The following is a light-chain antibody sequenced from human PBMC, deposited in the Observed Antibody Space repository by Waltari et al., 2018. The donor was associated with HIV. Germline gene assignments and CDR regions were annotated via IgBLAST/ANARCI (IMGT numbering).Light chain of an antibody. CDR2: DNS. V-gene: IGLV1-40*01. Sequence: QSVLTQPPSVSGAPGQRVTISCTGSTSHIGAGYDVHWYQQLPGTAPKLLISDNSNRRSGVPERFSGSKAGSSASLAITGLQAADEAHYYCQSYDTSLSGYVVFGGGTKLTVL. J-gene: IGLJ2*01. CDR3: QSYDTSLSGYVV. CDR1: TSHIGAGYD.